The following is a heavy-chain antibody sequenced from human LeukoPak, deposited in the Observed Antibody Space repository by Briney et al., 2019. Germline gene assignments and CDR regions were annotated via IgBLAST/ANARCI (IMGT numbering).Heavy chain of an antibody. J-gene: IGHJ3*02. Sequence: SETLSLTCAVYGGSFSGYYWSWIRQPPGKGLEWIGEINHSGSTNYNPSLKSRVTISVDTSKNQFSLKLSSVTAADTAVYYCARGPVVWGNNRRAFDIWGQGTMVTVSS. V-gene: IGHV4-34*01. CDR2: INHSGST. CDR3: ARGPVVWGNNRRAFDI. CDR1: GGSFSGYY. D-gene: IGHD3-16*01.